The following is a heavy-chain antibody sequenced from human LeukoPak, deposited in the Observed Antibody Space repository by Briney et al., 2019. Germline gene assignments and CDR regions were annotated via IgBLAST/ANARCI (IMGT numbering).Heavy chain of an antibody. CDR1: GFTVSSNY. Sequence: GGSLRLSCAASGFTVSSNYMSWVRQAPGKGLEWVSVIYSGGSTYFADSVQGRFTISGDNSKNTLYLQMNSLRAEDTAVYYCARLAAASRMDVWGKGTTVTVSS. CDR3: ARLAAASRMDV. D-gene: IGHD6-13*01. J-gene: IGHJ6*04. CDR2: IYSGGST. V-gene: IGHV3-53*01.